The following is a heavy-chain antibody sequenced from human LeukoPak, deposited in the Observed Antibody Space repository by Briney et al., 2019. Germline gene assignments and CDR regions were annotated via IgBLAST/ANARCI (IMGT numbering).Heavy chain of an antibody. J-gene: IGHJ4*02. CDR1: GGSFSGYY. Sequence: SETLSLTCAVYGGSFSGYYWSWIRQPPGKGLEWIGEINHSGSTNYNPSLKSRVTISVDTSKNQFSLKLSSVTAADTAVYYCARGLYLTGYPHYFDYWGQGTLVTVSS. CDR2: INHSGST. V-gene: IGHV4-34*01. D-gene: IGHD3-9*01. CDR3: ARGLYLTGYPHYFDY.